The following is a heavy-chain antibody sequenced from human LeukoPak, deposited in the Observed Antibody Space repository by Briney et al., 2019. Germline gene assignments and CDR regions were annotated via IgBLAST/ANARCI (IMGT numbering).Heavy chain of an antibody. Sequence: ASVKVSCKASGYTFTSYDMNWVRQATGQGLEWMGWMNPNSGNTGYAQKFQGRVTMTRNTSISTAYMELSSLRSEDTAVYYCARGGEGLYYFDYWGQGTLVTVSS. CDR1: GYTFTSYD. D-gene: IGHD3-16*01. V-gene: IGHV1-8*01. J-gene: IGHJ4*02. CDR2: MNPNSGNT. CDR3: ARGGEGLYYFDY.